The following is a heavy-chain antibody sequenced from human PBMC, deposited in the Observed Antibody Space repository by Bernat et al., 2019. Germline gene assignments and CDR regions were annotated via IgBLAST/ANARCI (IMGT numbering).Heavy chain of an antibody. V-gene: IGHV3-21*01. CDR1: GFTFSSYS. Sequence: EVQLVESGGGLVKPGGSLRLSCAASGFTFSSYSMNWVRQAPGKGLEWVSSISSSSSYIYYADSVKGRFTISRDNAKNSLYLQMNSLRAEDTAVYYCARLVERTGRRFDYWGQGTLVTVSS. CDR3: ARLVERTGRRFDY. D-gene: IGHD5-24*01. CDR2: ISSSSSYI. J-gene: IGHJ4*02.